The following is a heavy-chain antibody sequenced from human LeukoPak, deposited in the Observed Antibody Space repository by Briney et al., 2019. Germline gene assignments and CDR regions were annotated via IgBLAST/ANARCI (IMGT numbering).Heavy chain of an antibody. V-gene: IGHV3-23*01. CDR1: GFTFRSYA. D-gene: IGHD3-10*01. J-gene: IGHJ4*02. Sequence: AGGSLRLPCAASGFTFRSYAMSWVRQAPGRGLEWVSATSGSGDSTYYPDSVKGRSTISRDNSKNTLYLQMNSLRADDTAVYYCAKDFYDSGSYYNPFDYWGQGTLVTVSS. CDR3: AKDFYDSGSYYNPFDY. CDR2: TSGSGDST.